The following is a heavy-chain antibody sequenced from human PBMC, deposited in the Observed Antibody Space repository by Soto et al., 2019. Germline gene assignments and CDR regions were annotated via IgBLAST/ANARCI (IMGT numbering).Heavy chain of an antibody. CDR2: ITIVDTPNGFT. V-gene: IGHV3-23*01. CDR1: EFSSRSYS. D-gene: IGHD3-3*01. J-gene: IGHJ5*02. Sequence: PGGSLRLSCVGSEFSSRSYSMSWVRQAPGKGLVWLSSITIVDTPNGFTSYADSVKGRFTISRDNSKNTLYLQMYSLRAEDTAVYYCAKDPVVTIFGVVIGSWFDPWGQGTLVTVSS. CDR3: AKDPVVTIFGVVIGSWFDP.